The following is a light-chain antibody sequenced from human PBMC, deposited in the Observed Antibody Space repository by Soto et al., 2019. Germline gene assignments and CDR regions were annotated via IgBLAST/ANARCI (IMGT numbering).Light chain of an antibody. CDR3: QQYYSTPWT. V-gene: IGKV4-1*01. CDR1: QSVFYSSNNKNY. CDR2: WAS. J-gene: IGKJ1*01. Sequence: DIVMTQSPDSLALSLGERATINCKSSQSVFYSSNNKNYLAWYKQKPGQPPKXXSYWASTRESGVPDRFSGSGSGTDFTLTISSLKAEDVEVYYCQQYYSTPWTFGQGTKVDIK.